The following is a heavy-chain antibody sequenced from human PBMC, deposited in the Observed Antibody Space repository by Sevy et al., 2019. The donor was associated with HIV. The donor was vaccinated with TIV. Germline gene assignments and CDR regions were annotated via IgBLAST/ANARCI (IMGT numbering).Heavy chain of an antibody. D-gene: IGHD3-10*01. V-gene: IGHV3-53*01. CDR3: TREQWDHGSGSFYFAN. J-gene: IGHJ4*02. Sequence: GGSLRLSCAASGFIVSSSPMSWVRQAPGKGLEWLSVFSGGLKTYYADSVRGRFTISRDSSENTLSLQMNSLRAEDTAVYFCTREQWDHGSGSFYFANWGQGTLVTVSS. CDR1: GFIVSSSP. CDR2: FSGGLKT.